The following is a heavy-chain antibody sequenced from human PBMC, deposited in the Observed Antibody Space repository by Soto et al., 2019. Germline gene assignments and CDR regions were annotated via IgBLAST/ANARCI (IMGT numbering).Heavy chain of an antibody. D-gene: IGHD6-13*01. CDR2: VYNSGST. J-gene: IGHJ4*02. Sequence: TSETLSLTCTVSGGSISSNYWTWIRQPPGKGLEWIGYVYNSGSTNYNPSLKSRVTISEDTAKSQFSLKVNSMTDADTAVYYCARYRREAVAGYTLDNWGQGILVTVSS. CDR1: GGSISSNY. CDR3: ARYRREAVAGYTLDN. V-gene: IGHV4-59*12.